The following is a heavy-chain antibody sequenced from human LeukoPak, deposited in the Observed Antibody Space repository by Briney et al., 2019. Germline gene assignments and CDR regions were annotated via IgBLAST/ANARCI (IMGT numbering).Heavy chain of an antibody. CDR1: GFTFSSYA. CDR3: ARGREQWLVLGAFDV. Sequence: HPGGSLRLSCATSGFTFSSYAMSWVRQAPGKGLEWVAVISYDAYNNYSAGSMKGRFTISRDNSKNTLYLQMDSLRAEDTAVYYCARGREQWLVLGAFDVWGRGTVVTVSS. V-gene: IGHV3-30-3*01. CDR2: ISYDAYNN. D-gene: IGHD6-19*01. J-gene: IGHJ3*01.